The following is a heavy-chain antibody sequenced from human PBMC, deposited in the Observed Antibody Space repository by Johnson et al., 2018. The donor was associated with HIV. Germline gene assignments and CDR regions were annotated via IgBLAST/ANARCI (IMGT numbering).Heavy chain of an antibody. CDR1: GFTFDDYG. V-gene: IGHV3-20*04. Sequence: VQLVESGGALVQPGGSLRLSCAASGFTFDDYGMSWVRQAPGKGLEWVAGINWNGGSTGDADSVKGRFTISRDNAKNSLYLQMKSLRAADTALYYCARNGLIPAAKGVAFDIWGQGTTVTVSS. J-gene: IGHJ3*02. CDR3: ARNGLIPAAKGVAFDI. D-gene: IGHD2-2*01. CDR2: INWNGGST.